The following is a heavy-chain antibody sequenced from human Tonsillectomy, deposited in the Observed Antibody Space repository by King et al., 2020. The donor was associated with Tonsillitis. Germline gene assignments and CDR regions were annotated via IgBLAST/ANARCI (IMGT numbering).Heavy chain of an antibody. CDR2: ISYDGSNK. V-gene: IGHV3-30*18. J-gene: IGHJ4*02. CDR1: GFTFSSYG. CDR3: AKPEVGELSRPLDY. Sequence: VQLVESGGGVVQPGRSLRLSCAASGFTFSSYGMHWVRQAPGKGLEWVAVISYDGSNKYYADSVKGRFTISRDNSKNTLHLQMNSLRAEDTAVYYCAKPEVGELSRPLDYWGQGTLVTVSS. D-gene: IGHD3-10*01.